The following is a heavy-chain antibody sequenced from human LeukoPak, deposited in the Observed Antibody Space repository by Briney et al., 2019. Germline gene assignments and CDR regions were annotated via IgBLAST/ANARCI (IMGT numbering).Heavy chain of an antibody. V-gene: IGHV3-7*03. CDR3: AKAVLTGPIFDY. CDR2: IKTDGSEK. CDR1: GFTFSNYW. D-gene: IGHD3-9*01. Sequence: PGGSLRLSCEGSGFTFSNYWMGWVRQAPGKGLQWVANIKTDGSEKYYVDSVKGRFTISRDNAKNSLYLQMNSLRAEDTAVYYCAKAVLTGPIFDYWGQGTLVTVSS. J-gene: IGHJ4*02.